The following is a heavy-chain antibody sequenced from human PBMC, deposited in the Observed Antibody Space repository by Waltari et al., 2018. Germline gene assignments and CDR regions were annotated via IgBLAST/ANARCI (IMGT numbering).Heavy chain of an antibody. CDR3: AKGIAAAGTVYYYYGMDV. Sequence: EVQLLESGGGLVQPGGSLRLSCAASGFTFSSYAMSWVRQAPGKGLEWVSAIRGSGGSTYYADSVKGRFTISRDNSKNTLYLQMNSLRAEDTAVYYCAKGIAAAGTVYYYYGMDVWGQGTTVTVSS. D-gene: IGHD6-13*01. CDR1: GFTFSSYA. V-gene: IGHV3-23*01. J-gene: IGHJ6*02. CDR2: IRGSGGST.